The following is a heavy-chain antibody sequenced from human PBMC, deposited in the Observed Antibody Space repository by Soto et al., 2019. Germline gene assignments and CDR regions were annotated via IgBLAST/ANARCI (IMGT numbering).Heavy chain of an antibody. CDR1: GFTVSSNY. V-gene: IGHV3-66*01. J-gene: IGHJ1*01. CDR2: IYSGGST. D-gene: IGHD2-21*01. Sequence: GGSLRLSCAASGFTVSSNYMSWVRQAPGKGLEWVSVIYSGGSTYYADSVKGRFNISRDNSKNTLYLQMNSLRAEDTAVYYCAYCGGDCYSQGFQHWGQGTLVTVSS. CDR3: AYCGGDCYSQGFQH.